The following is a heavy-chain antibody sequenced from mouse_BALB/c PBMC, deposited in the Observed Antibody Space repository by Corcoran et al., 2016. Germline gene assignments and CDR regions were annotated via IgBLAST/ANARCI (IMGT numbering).Heavy chain of an antibody. CDR1: GDTFTNYG. D-gene: IGHD2-1*01. CDR3: ARAGNFFYAMDY. J-gene: IGHJ4*01. Sequence: IQXVQSGPELNKPGETVKISCKASGDTFTNYGMNWVKQAPGKGLKWMGWINTYTGEPTYADDFKGRFAFSLETSASTAYLQINNLKNEYTATYFCARAGNFFYAMDYWGQGTSVTVSS. V-gene: IGHV9-3-1*01. CDR2: INTYTGEP.